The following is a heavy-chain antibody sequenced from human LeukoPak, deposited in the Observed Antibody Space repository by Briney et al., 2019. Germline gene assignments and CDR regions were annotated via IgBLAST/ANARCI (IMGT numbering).Heavy chain of an antibody. V-gene: IGHV4-59*01. CDR1: GGSISSDY. Sequence: SETLSLTCTVSGGSISSDYWSWIRQPPGKGLEWIGYIHYSGSTNYNPSLKSRVTMSVDTSKNQLSLKLTSMTAADTAVYYCARELGATVVNYGMDVWGQGTTVTVSS. CDR2: IHYSGST. D-gene: IGHD4-23*01. J-gene: IGHJ6*02. CDR3: ARELGATVVNYGMDV.